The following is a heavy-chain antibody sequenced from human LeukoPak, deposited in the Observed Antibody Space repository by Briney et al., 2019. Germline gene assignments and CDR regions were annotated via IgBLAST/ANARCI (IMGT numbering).Heavy chain of an antibody. CDR3: ARAPSTGGVFFDY. D-gene: IGHD5/OR15-5a*01. V-gene: IGHV1-18*01. CDR2: VSPYNGNT. Sequence: ASVKVSCKASGYPFISYGITWVRQAPGQGLEWMGWVSPYNGNTNYAQNFQGRVTMTTDTSTNTAYMELRSLRSDDTAVYYCARAPSTGGVFFDYWGQGTLVTVSS. J-gene: IGHJ4*02. CDR1: GYPFISYG.